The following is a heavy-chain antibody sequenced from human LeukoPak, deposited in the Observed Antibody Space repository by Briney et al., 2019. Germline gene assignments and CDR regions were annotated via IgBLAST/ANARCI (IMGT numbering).Heavy chain of an antibody. CDR3: AKDLQITIFGVDPEYFQH. D-gene: IGHD3-3*01. CDR1: GFTFSSYA. Sequence: AGGSLRLSCAASGFTFSSYAMSWVHQAPGKGLEWVSAISGSGGSTYYADSVKGRFTISRHNSKNTLYLQMNSLRAEDTAVYYCAKDLQITIFGVDPEYFQHWGQGTLVTVSS. V-gene: IGHV3-23*01. J-gene: IGHJ1*01. CDR2: ISGSGGST.